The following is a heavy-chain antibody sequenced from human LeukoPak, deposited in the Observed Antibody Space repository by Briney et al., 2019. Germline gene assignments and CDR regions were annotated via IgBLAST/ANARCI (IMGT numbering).Heavy chain of an antibody. CDR2: INNDGSST. Sequence: PGGSLRLSCAASGFTFSSYWMHWVRQAPGKGLVWVSRINNDGSSTNYADSVEGRFTISRDNAKNTLYLQMNSLRAEDTGVFYCASERWLQYWGQGTLVTISS. D-gene: IGHD5-24*01. CDR3: ASERWLQY. J-gene: IGHJ4*02. CDR1: GFTFSSYW. V-gene: IGHV3-74*01.